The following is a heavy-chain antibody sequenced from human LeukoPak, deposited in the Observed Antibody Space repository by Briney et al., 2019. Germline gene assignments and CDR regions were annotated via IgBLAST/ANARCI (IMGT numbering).Heavy chain of an antibody. J-gene: IGHJ3*02. D-gene: IGHD1-14*01. CDR1: GFTFSSYT. Sequence: PGGSLRLSCAASGFTFSSYTMTWVRQAPGKGLEWVSSITRSSHYIYYADSVKGRFTISRDNAKNSLYLQMNSLKAEDTAVYYCARDSQTRSAFDIWGQGTMVTVSS. CDR3: ARDSQTRSAFDI. V-gene: IGHV3-21*01. CDR2: ITRSSHYI.